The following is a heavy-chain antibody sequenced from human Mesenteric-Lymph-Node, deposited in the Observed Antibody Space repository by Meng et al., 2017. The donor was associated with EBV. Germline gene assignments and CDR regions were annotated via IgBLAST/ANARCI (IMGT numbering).Heavy chain of an antibody. CDR1: GAFTGYY. Sequence: VQLGQSGEEVKATGAAGKVSCKASGAFTGYYIYWVRQAPGQGLEWMGMTSRTDGSATYAQKFQGRLTVTSDTSTTTAYMELSSLRSEDTAVYYCAREGGAWGQGTLVTVSS. CDR2: TSRTDGSA. V-gene: IGHV1-46*01. J-gene: IGHJ5*02. CDR3: AREGGA.